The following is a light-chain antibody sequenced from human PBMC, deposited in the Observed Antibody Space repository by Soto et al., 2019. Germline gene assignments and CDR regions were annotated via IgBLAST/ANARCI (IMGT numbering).Light chain of an antibody. CDR2: AAS. CDR1: QSSSSY. V-gene: IGKV1-39*01. J-gene: IGKJ4*01. CDR3: QQSYSTPRT. Sequence: DIQMTQSPSSLSASVGDRVTITCRASQSSSSYLNWYQQKPGKAPKLLIYAASSLQSGVPSRFSGSGSGTDFTLTISSLQPEDFATYYCQQSYSTPRTFGGGTKVEIK.